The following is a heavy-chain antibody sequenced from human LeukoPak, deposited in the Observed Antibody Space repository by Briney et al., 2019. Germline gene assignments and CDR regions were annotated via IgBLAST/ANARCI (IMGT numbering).Heavy chain of an antibody. J-gene: IGHJ4*02. Sequence: GGSLRLSCAASGFTFSSYGRHWVRQAPGKGLEWVAVISYDGSNKYYADSVKGRFTISRDNSKNTLYLQMNSLRAEDTAVYYCASAIAVAGTGFDYWGQGTVVTVSS. CDR1: GFTFSSYG. CDR2: ISYDGSNK. D-gene: IGHD6-19*01. CDR3: ASAIAVAGTGFDY. V-gene: IGHV3-30*03.